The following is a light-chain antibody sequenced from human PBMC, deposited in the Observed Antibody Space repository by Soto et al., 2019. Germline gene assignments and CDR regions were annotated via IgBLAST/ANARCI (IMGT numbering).Light chain of an antibody. CDR1: QSIDTD. J-gene: IGKJ1*01. CDR2: DAS. V-gene: IGKV3-11*01. Sequence: EIVLTQSPATLSVSPGERATLSCRASQSIDTDLGWYQQKPGQAPRLLIYDASTRAIGIPGRFSGSGPGTDFTLTISSVEAEDSAVYCCQQRNKWPRTFGQGAKVEI. CDR3: QQRNKWPRT.